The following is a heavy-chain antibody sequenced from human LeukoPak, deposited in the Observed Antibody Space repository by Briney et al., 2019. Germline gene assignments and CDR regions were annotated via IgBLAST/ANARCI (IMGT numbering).Heavy chain of an antibody. CDR3: TPVMVEDRGF. V-gene: IGHV3-15*01. CDR1: GFIFNKSW. D-gene: IGHD2-15*01. Sequence: SGGSLRLPCAASGFIFNKSWMIWVRQAPGKGPEWVGRIKSKNDGETTDYGAPVKGRFTISSDDSTNTLYLQMKSLKTDDTAIYYCTPVMVEDRGFWGQGTLVTVSS. J-gene: IGHJ4*02. CDR2: IKSKNDGETT.